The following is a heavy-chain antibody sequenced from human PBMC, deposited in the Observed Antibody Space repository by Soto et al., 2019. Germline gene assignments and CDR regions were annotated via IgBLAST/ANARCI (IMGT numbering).Heavy chain of an antibody. CDR1: GFTFSDYY. V-gene: IGHV3-11*06. Sequence: LRLSCAASGFTFSDYYMSWIRQAPGKGLEWVSYISSSSSYTNYADSVKGRFTISRDNAKNSLYLQMNSLRAEDTAVYYCAREEFGSSWRAPFDYWGQGTLVTVSS. J-gene: IGHJ4*02. D-gene: IGHD6-13*01. CDR2: ISSSSSYT. CDR3: AREEFGSSWRAPFDY.